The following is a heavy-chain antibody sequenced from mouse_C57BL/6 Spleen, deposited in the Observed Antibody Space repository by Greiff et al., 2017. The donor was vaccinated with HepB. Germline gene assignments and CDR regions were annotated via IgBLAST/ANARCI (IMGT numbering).Heavy chain of an antibody. J-gene: IGHJ4*01. D-gene: IGHD5-1*01. CDR3: AKYYYYAMDY. Sequence: VKVVESGPELVKPGASVKISCKASGYAFSSSWMNWVKQRPGKGLEWIGRIYPGDGDTNYNGKFKGKATLTADKSSSTAYMQLSSLTSEDSAVYFCAKYYYYAMDYWGQGTSVTVSS. CDR1: GYAFSSSW. CDR2: IYPGDGDT. V-gene: IGHV1-82*01.